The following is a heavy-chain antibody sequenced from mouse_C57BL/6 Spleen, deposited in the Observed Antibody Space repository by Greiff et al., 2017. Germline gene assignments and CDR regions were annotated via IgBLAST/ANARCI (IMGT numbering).Heavy chain of an antibody. CDR2: INPSSGYT. Sequence: VQLVESGAELARPGASVKMSCKASGYTFTSYTMHWVKQRPGQGLEWIGYINPSSGYTKYNQKFKDKATLTADKSSSTAYMQLSSLTSEDSAVYYCARGSGSSPQYYAMDYWGQGTSVTVSS. J-gene: IGHJ4*01. V-gene: IGHV1-4*01. D-gene: IGHD1-1*01. CDR3: ARGSGSSPQYYAMDY. CDR1: GYTFTSYT.